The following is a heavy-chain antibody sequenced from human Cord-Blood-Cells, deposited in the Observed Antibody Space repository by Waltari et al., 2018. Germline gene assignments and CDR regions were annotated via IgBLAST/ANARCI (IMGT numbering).Heavy chain of an antibody. Sequence: QVQLVQSGAEVKKPGSSVKVSCTAPGRPFSRYAISWVRQAPGQGLEWMGGIIPIFGTANYAQKFQGRVTITADESTSTAYMELSSLRSEDTAVYYCASTYSSSPFDYWGQGTLVTVSS. CDR2: IIPIFGTA. CDR3: ASTYSSSPFDY. J-gene: IGHJ4*02. CDR1: GRPFSRYA. D-gene: IGHD6-13*01. V-gene: IGHV1-69*01.